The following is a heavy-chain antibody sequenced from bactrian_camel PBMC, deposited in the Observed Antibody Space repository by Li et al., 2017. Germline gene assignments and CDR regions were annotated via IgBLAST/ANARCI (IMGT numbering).Heavy chain of an antibody. CDR1: GITEGTNC. J-gene: IGHJ4*01. Sequence: HVQPVESGGGSVQAGGSLRLSCQSSGITEGTNCIGWFRQFPGKEREGVATINSDGSTTYADSAKGRFTISRDNARNTLYLQMNSLKPEDTAMYYCTKDRSYGTRNWAQSTRGQGTQVTVS. CDR3: TKDRSYGTRNWAQST. D-gene: IGHD3*01. CDR2: INSDGST. V-gene: IGHV3S53*01.